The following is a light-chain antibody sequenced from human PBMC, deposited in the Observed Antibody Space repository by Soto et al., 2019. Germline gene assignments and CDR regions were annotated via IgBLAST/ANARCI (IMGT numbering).Light chain of an antibody. CDR1: QSVSRN. Sequence: EIVMTQSPATLSVSPGARATLSCRASQSVSRNLAWYQQKPGQAPRLLIYGASTRATGIPARFSGSGSGTEFTLTISSLQSEDFAVYYCQQYNNWPGYTFGQGTKLEIK. V-gene: IGKV3-15*01. CDR3: QQYNNWPGYT. CDR2: GAS. J-gene: IGKJ2*01.